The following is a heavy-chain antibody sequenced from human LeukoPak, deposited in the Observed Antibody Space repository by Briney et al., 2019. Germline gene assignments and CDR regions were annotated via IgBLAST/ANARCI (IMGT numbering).Heavy chain of an antibody. CDR1: GYTFTSYG. Sequence: ASVKVSCKASGYTFTSYGISWVRQAPGQGLEWMGWISAYNGNTNYAQKLQGRVNMTTDTSTSTAYMELRSLRSDDTAVYYCARTQIAYSSSWYWPYYYHGMDVWGQGTTVTVSS. V-gene: IGHV1-18*01. J-gene: IGHJ6*02. CDR2: ISAYNGNT. D-gene: IGHD6-13*01. CDR3: ARTQIAYSSSWYWPYYYHGMDV.